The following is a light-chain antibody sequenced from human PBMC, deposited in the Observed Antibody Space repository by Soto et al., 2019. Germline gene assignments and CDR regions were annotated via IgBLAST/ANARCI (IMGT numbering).Light chain of an antibody. V-gene: IGKV3-15*01. CDR2: SAS. CDR3: QQYRGWAPIT. Sequence: LVTTQSPAALSLSTGERATLSCRASQSVGTNLAWYQQKPGQAPRPLIYSASARATDVPARFSGSGSGTEFTLTISSLQSEDFAVYYCQQYRGWAPITFGGGTKVDIK. J-gene: IGKJ4*01. CDR1: QSVGTN.